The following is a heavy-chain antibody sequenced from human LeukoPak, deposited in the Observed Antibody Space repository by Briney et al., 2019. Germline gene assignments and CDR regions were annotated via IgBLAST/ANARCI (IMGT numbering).Heavy chain of an antibody. V-gene: IGHV3-15*01. J-gene: IGHJ4*02. CDR2: IKSKTDGGTT. D-gene: IGHD3-9*01. CDR3: TTSPSPYYDILTGYPDY. Sequence: GGSLRLSCAASGFTFSNAWMSWVRQAPGKGLEWVGRIKSKTDGGTTDYAAPVKGRFTISRDDSKNTLYLQMNSLKTEDTAVYYCTTSPSPYYDILTGYPDYWGQGTLVTVSS. CDR1: GFTFSNAW.